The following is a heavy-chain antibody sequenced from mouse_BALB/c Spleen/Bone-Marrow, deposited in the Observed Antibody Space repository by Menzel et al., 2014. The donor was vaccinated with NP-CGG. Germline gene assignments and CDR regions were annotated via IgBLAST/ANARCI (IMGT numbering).Heavy chain of an antibody. V-gene: IGHV5-12*02. CDR2: ISNGGGST. CDR3: ARPTIYYDYDGYAMDY. CDR1: GFTLSDYY. J-gene: IGHJ4*01. D-gene: IGHD2-4*01. Sequence: EVMLVESGGGLVQPGGSLKLSCATSGFTLSDYYMYWVRQTPEKRLEWVAYISNGGGSTYYPDTVKGRFTISRDNAKNTLYLQMSRLKPEDTAMYYCARPTIYYDYDGYAMDYWGQGTSVTVSS.